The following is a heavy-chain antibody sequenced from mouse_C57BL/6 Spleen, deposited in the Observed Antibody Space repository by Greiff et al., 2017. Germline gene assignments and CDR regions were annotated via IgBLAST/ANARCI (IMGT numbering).Heavy chain of an antibody. CDR3: ARKANWEGWYFDV. V-gene: IGHV1-7*01. D-gene: IGHD4-1*01. CDR2: INPSSGYT. CDR1: GHTFTSYW. J-gene: IGHJ1*03. Sequence: QVQLKESGAELAKPGASVKLSCKASGHTFTSYWMHWVKQRPGQGLEWIGYINPSSGYTKYNQKFKDKATLTADKSSSTAYMQLSSLTYEDSAVYYCARKANWEGWYFDVWGTGTTVTVSS.